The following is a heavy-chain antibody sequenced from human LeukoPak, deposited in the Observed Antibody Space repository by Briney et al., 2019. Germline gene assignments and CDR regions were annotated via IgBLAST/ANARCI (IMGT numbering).Heavy chain of an antibody. D-gene: IGHD3-10*01. CDR1: VYARTELS. Sequence: ASVKVSCKVSVYARTELSIHWVRQAPGKGFEWMGGVDPKDGETIYAQNFQDRVTVTDDRSTDPSYLELRALTSEDTALYYCAGDVLVSGGSYYHGFWGQGTLVTVSS. CDR3: AGDVLVSGGSYYHGF. V-gene: IGHV1-24*01. J-gene: IGHJ4*02. CDR2: VDPKDGET.